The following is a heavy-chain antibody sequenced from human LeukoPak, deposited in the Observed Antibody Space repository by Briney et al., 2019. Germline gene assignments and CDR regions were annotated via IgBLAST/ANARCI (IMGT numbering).Heavy chain of an antibody. V-gene: IGHV1-18*01. CDR2: ISAYNGNT. J-gene: IGHJ6*03. D-gene: IGHD2-15*01. Sequence: ASARDSFKASRYTLHRYGISWVRPAHGQGLACMGWISAYNGNTHHPHKLQGRVTQLTDTSPHTAYIEPRRLRSDDTAVYYCARGAQYCRAASCDYMDVWGKASTVTV. CDR1: RYTLHRYG. CDR3: ARGAQYCRAASCDYMDV.